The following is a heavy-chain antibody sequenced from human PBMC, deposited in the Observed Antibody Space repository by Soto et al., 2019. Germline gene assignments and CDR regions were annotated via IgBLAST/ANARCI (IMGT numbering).Heavy chain of an antibody. D-gene: IGHD1-26*01. CDR2: ISGHNGST. CDR1: GYTFTAFG. J-gene: IGHJ5*02. CDR3: ARDTPRWEIGWNWFDP. Sequence: QAQLVQSGAEVKKPGASVKVSCKTSGYTFTAFGISWVRQAPGQGPEWMGWISGHNGSTKYAQKFQGRVSMTTDTSTKTVDMELRSLKSDDSAVYYCARDTPRWEIGWNWFDPWGQGTQVTVSS. V-gene: IGHV1-18*04.